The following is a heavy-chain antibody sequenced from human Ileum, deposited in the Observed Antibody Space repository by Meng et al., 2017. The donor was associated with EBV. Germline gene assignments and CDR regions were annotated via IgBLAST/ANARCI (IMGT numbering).Heavy chain of an antibody. CDR1: GFIFTSYA. V-gene: IGHV1-18*01. J-gene: IGHJ4*02. D-gene: IGHD2-2*01. Sequence: QVQLVQSGAEVKKPXXSVKVSCEASGFIFTSYAISWVRQAPGQGLQYMGWIRAYNGNTNYAQELQGRVTMTTDTSTSTAYMELRSLRFDDTAVYYCARFYCSSTSCPHVLFDYWGQGTLVTVSS. CDR3: ARFYCSSTSCPHVLFDY. CDR2: IRAYNGNT.